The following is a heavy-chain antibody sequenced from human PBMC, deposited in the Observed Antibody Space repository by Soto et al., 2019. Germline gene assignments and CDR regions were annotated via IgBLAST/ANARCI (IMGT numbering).Heavy chain of an antibody. V-gene: IGHV4-31*03. Sequence: PSETLSLSCTVSGGSISSGGYYWNWIRQRPGKGLEWIGYIYYSGSFYYNPSLNSRITISVDTSKNQFSLKLRPVTAADTAVYYCARGHPLPAAIESWFDPWGQGTLVTVS. CDR2: IYYSGSF. CDR1: GGSISSGGYY. D-gene: IGHD2-2*01. CDR3: ARGHPLPAAIESWFDP. J-gene: IGHJ5*02.